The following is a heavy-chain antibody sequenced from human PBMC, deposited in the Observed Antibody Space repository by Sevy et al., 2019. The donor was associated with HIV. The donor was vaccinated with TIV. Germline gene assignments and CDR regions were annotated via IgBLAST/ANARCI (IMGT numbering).Heavy chain of an antibody. J-gene: IGHJ4*02. D-gene: IGHD4-17*01. Sequence: GGCLRLSCAASGFTFSNYAMHCVRQAPGKGLEWVAFISYDGRNKYYADSVEGRFTISRDSSKSTLYLQMNSLRAEDTAVYFCAKARYRDTAFGDYWGQGSLVTVSS. CDR1: GFTFSNYA. CDR2: ISYDGRNK. CDR3: AKARYRDTAFGDY. V-gene: IGHV3-30*04.